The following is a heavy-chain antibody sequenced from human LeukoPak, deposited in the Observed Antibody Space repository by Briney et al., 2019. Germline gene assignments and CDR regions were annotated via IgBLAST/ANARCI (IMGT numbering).Heavy chain of an antibody. D-gene: IGHD1-26*01. J-gene: IGHJ4*02. CDR2: INPSGGST. CDR3: ARWREPPVGKYYFDY. Sequence: ASVTVSCKASGYTFTSYYMHWVRQAPGQGLEWMGIINPSGGSTSYAQEFQGRVTMTRDTSTSTVYMELSSLRSEDTAVYYCARWREPPVGKYYFDYWGQGTLVTVSS. CDR1: GYTFTSYY. V-gene: IGHV1-46*01.